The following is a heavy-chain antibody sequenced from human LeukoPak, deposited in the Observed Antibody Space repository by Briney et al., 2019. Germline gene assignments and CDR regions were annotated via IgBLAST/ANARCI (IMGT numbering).Heavy chain of an antibody. CDR2: IYYSGST. J-gene: IGHJ5*02. Sequence: SETLSLTCTVSGGSISSSTSYYWGWVRQPPGKGLEWIGSIYYSGSTYCNPSLKSRVAISVDTSKNQFSLKLSSVTAADTAVYYCARHTTVIRRPYNWFDPWGQGTLVTVSS. D-gene: IGHD1-1*01. CDR1: GGSISSSTSYY. CDR3: ARHTTVIRRPYNWFDP. V-gene: IGHV4-39*01.